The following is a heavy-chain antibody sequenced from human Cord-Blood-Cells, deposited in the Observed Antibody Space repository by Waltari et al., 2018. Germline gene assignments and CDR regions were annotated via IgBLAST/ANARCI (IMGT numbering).Heavy chain of an antibody. Sequence: QVQLVESGGGVVQPGRSLRLSCAASGFTFSSYGMHWVRQAPGKGLEWVAVIWYDGSNKYNAESGKGRFTISRDNSKNTLYLQMNSLRAEDTAVYYCARREGVWGSYRYGGVDYWGQGTLVTVSS. D-gene: IGHD3-16*02. CDR2: IWYDGSNK. V-gene: IGHV3-33*01. J-gene: IGHJ4*02. CDR1: GFTFSSYG. CDR3: ARREGVWGSYRYGGVDY.